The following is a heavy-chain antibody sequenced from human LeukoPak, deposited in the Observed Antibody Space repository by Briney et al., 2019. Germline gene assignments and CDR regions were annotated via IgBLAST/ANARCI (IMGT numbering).Heavy chain of an antibody. CDR2: INSDGSST. J-gene: IGHJ4*02. Sequence: GGSLRLSCAASGFTFSSYSMNWVRQAPGKGLVWVSRINSDGSSTRYADSVRGRFTISRDNAKNTLFLQMNSLRVEDTAVYYCARDLSGTDYWGQGTLVTVSS. V-gene: IGHV3-74*01. CDR3: ARDLSGTDY. D-gene: IGHD3-10*01. CDR1: GFTFSSYS.